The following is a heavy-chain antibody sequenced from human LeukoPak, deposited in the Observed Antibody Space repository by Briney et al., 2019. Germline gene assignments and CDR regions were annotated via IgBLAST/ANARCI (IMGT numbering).Heavy chain of an antibody. D-gene: IGHD6-13*01. CDR2: IIPIFGIA. V-gene: IGHV1-69*04. Sequence: SVKVSYKASGGTFSSYAISWVRQAPGQGLEWMGRIIPIFGIANYAQKFQGRVTITADKSTSTVYMELSSLRSEDTAVYYCARSLQQQLGSFDYWGQGTLVTVSS. J-gene: IGHJ4*02. CDR1: GGTFSSYA. CDR3: ARSLQQQLGSFDY.